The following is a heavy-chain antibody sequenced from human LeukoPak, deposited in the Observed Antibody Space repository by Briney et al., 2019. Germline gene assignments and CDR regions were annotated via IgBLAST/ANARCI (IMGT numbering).Heavy chain of an antibody. J-gene: IGHJ1*01. V-gene: IGHV3-48*01. CDR1: GFTFSSYS. D-gene: IGHD6-13*01. CDR3: ARAGITTTGPLFQH. Sequence: GGSLRLSCAASGFTFSSYSMNWVRQAPGKGLEWVSYISSSSSTIYHADSVKGRFTISRDNAKSSLYLQMNSLRAEDTAVHYCARAGITTTGPLFQHWGQGTLVTVSS. CDR2: ISSSSSTI.